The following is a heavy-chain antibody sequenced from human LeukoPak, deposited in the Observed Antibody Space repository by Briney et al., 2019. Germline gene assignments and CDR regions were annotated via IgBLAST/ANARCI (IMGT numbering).Heavy chain of an antibody. J-gene: IGHJ3*02. CDR3: ARSGYGDYALSVAFDI. CDR2: ISSSGSTI. Sequence: GGSLRLSCAASGFTFSSYEMNWVRQAPGKGLEWASYISSSGSTIYYADSVKGRFTTSRDNAKNSLYLQMNSLRAEDTAVYCCARSGYGDYALSVAFDIWGQGTMVTVSS. V-gene: IGHV3-48*03. CDR1: GFTFSSYE. D-gene: IGHD4-17*01.